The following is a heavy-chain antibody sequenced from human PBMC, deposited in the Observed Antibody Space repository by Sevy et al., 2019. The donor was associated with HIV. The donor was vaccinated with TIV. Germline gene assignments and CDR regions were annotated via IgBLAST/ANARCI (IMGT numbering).Heavy chain of an antibody. D-gene: IGHD6-13*01. Sequence: SETLSLTCAVYGGSFSGYYWSWIRQPPGKGLEWIGEINRSGSTNYNPSLKSRVTISVDTSKNQFSLKLSSVTAADTAMYYCARRSSRFAAAGFTFDYWGQGTLVTVSS. CDR2: INRSGST. CDR1: GGSFSGYY. CDR3: ARRSSRFAAAGFTFDY. J-gene: IGHJ4*02. V-gene: IGHV4-34*01.